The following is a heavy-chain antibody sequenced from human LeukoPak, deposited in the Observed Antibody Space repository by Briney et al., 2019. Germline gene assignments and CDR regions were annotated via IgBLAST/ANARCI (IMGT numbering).Heavy chain of an antibody. D-gene: IGHD6-19*01. Sequence: SQTLSLTCTVSGGSISSYYWSWIRQPPGKGLEWIGYIYYSGSTNYNPSLKSRVTISVDTSKNQFSLKLSSVSAADTAVYYCARDRSVAEHYFDYWGQGTLVTVSS. CDR1: GGSISSYY. CDR3: ARDRSVAEHYFDY. V-gene: IGHV4-59*01. J-gene: IGHJ4*02. CDR2: IYYSGST.